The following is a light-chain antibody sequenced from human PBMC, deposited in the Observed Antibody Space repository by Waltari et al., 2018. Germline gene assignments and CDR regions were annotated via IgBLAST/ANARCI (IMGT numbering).Light chain of an antibody. V-gene: IGLV1-44*01. Sequence: QSVLTQPPSASGTPGQGVTISCSGGASNIGNNVVHWYQQVPGKAPKLLIYRSDRRPEGVPDRFSGSKSGTSASLAISGLQSEDEADYYCAAWDDSLNGRWVFGGGTKVTVL. J-gene: IGLJ3*02. CDR3: AAWDDSLNGRWV. CDR1: ASNIGNNV. CDR2: RSD.